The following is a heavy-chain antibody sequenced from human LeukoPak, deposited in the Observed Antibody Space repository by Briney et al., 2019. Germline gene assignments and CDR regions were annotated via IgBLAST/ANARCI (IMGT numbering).Heavy chain of an antibody. J-gene: IGHJ4*02. CDR3: ASDGGRSNLAVL. CDR1: GGSIGSYY. Sequence: NPSETLSLTCTVSGGSIGSYYWSWMRQFAGNGLEWIGRIYNSGTTHYNPSLKSRVTISVDTSKNQISLKLTSVTAADTAVYCCASDGGRSNLAVLWGQGTLVTVSS. CDR2: IYNSGTT. V-gene: IGHV4-4*07. D-gene: IGHD6-19*01.